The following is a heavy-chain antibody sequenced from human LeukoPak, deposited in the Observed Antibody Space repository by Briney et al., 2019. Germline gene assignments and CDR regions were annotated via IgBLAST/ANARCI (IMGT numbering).Heavy chain of an antibody. Sequence: SVKVSCKASGFTLTSSDVQWVRQARGQRLEWIGWIVVGSGDTNYAQKFQERVTITRDMSTSTSYMELSSLRSEDTAVYYCAADRGAVASNDIWGQGTMVTVSS. CDR3: AADRGAVASNDI. J-gene: IGHJ3*02. V-gene: IGHV1-58*01. D-gene: IGHD6-19*01. CDR2: IVVGSGDT. CDR1: GFTLTSSD.